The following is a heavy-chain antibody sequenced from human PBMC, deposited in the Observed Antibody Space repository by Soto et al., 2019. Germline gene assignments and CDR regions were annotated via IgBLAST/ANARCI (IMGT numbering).Heavy chain of an antibody. Sequence: GGSLRLSCAASGFTLSSYVMGWVRQAPGKGLEWVSGISNSGGSTYYADSVKGRFIISRDISKNTLYLRMNSLRAEDTAVYYCAKDGNSDHEYFQHWGQGTLVTVSS. CDR2: ISNSGGST. CDR3: AKDGNSDHEYFQH. J-gene: IGHJ1*01. CDR1: GFTLSSYV. D-gene: IGHD1-1*01. V-gene: IGHV3-23*01.